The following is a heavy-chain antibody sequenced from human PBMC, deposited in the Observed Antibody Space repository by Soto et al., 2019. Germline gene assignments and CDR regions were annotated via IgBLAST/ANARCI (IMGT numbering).Heavy chain of an antibody. V-gene: IGHV1-2*04. J-gene: IGHJ6*02. CDR2: INPKSGGT. Sequence: ASVKVSCKASGGTFSSYAISRVRQAPGQGLEWLGRINPKSGGTSTAQKFQGWVTMTTDTSISTASMELTRLTSDDTAIYYCARGDSTDCSNGVCSFFYNHDMDVWGQGTTVTVSS. D-gene: IGHD2-8*01. CDR3: ARGDSTDCSNGVCSFFYNHDMDV. CDR1: GGTFSSYA.